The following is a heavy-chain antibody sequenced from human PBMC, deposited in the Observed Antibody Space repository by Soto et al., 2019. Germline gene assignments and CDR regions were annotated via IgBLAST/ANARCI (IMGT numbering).Heavy chain of an antibody. J-gene: IGHJ4*02. Sequence: QVQLVQSGAEEKKPGASVKVSCKASGYSFTSYGMHWMRQAPGQRLEWMGWINAGNGNTKYSQKFQGRVTITRDTSASTPYMELSSLRSEGTAVYYCARGSGPMIQWHWGQGTLVTVSS. V-gene: IGHV1-3*05. CDR1: GYSFTSYG. D-gene: IGHD5-12*01. CDR3: ARGSGPMIQWH. CDR2: INAGNGNT.